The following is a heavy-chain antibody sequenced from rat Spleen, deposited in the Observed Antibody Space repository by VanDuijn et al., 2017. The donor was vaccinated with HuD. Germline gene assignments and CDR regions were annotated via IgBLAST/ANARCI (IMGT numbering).Heavy chain of an antibody. CDR2: INYDGTGI. V-gene: IGHV5-20*01. Sequence: EVQLVESGGGLVQPGRSLKLSCAASGFAFSDFYMAWVRQAPTKGLEWVASINYDGTGIYYRESVKGRFSISRDNAKSSLYLQMDSLRSEDTATYYCTRDRILRSTGFDYWGQGVMVTVSS. CDR3: TRDRILRSTGFDY. J-gene: IGHJ2*01. CDR1: GFAFSDFY. D-gene: IGHD1-6*01.